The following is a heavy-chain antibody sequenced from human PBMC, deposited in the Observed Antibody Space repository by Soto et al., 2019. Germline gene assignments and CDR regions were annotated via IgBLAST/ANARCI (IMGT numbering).Heavy chain of an antibody. CDR2: IYYSGST. V-gene: IGHV4-31*03. CDR3: ARATAYYSDSTGYYHFDH. Sequence: SETLSLTCTVSGGSISSGGYYWSWIRQHPGKGLEWIGYIYYSGSTYYNPSLKSRVTISVDTSKNQFSLKLSSVTAADTAVYYCARATAYYSDSTGYYHFDHWGQGTLVTVSS. J-gene: IGHJ4*02. D-gene: IGHD3-22*01. CDR1: GGSISSGGYY.